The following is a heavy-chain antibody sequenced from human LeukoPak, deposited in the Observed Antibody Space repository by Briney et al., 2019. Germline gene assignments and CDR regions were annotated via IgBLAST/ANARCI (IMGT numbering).Heavy chain of an antibody. J-gene: IGHJ4*02. Sequence: GRSLRLSCAASGFTFSTYAIHWVRQAPGKGLEWVAFMRFDGSNKYYADSVKGRFTISRDNSKNTLYLQMNSLRAEDTAVYYCAKDFSVYYYDSRVLDYWGQGTLVTVSS. CDR1: GFTFSTYA. D-gene: IGHD3-22*01. CDR2: MRFDGSNK. V-gene: IGHV3-30*02. CDR3: AKDFSVYYYDSRVLDY.